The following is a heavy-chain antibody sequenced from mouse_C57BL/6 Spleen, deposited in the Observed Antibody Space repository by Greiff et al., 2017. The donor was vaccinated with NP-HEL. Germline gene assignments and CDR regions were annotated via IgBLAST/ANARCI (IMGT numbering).Heavy chain of an antibody. D-gene: IGHD2-5*01. V-gene: IGHV1-15*01. J-gene: IGHJ4*01. Sequence: VQLQQSGAELVRPGASVTLSCKASGYTFTDYEMHWVKQTPVHGLEWIGAIDPETGGTAYNQKFKGKAILTADKSSSTAYMELRSLTSEDSAVYYCTRDGSNYPYYYAMDYWGQGTSVTVSS. CDR3: TRDGSNYPYYYAMDY. CDR2: IDPETGGT. CDR1: GYTFTDYE.